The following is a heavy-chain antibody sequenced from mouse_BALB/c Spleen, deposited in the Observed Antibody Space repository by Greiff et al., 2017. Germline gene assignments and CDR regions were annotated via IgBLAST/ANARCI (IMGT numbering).Heavy chain of an antibody. D-gene: IGHD2-4*01. CDR3: ARMITTVFAY. CDR1: GFTFSSYT. J-gene: IGHJ3*01. CDR2: ISNGGGST. Sequence: EVKLEESGGGLVQPGGSLKLSCAASGFTFSSYTMSWVRQTPEKRLEWVAYISNGGGSTYYPDTVKGRFTISRDNAKNTLYLQMSSLKSEDTAMYYCARMITTVFAYWGQGTLVTVSA. V-gene: IGHV5-12-2*01.